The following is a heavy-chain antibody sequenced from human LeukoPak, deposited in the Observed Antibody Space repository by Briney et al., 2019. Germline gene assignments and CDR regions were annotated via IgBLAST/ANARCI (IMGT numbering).Heavy chain of an antibody. CDR1: GGSFSGYY. CDR2: INHSGST. V-gene: IGHV4-34*01. Sequence: SETLSLTCAVYGGSFSGYYWSWIRQPPGKGLEWIGEINHSGSTNYNPSLKSRVTISVDTSENQFSLKLSSVTAADTAVYYCAREGDTAMVQFDYWGQGTLVTVSS. D-gene: IGHD5-18*01. J-gene: IGHJ4*02. CDR3: AREGDTAMVQFDY.